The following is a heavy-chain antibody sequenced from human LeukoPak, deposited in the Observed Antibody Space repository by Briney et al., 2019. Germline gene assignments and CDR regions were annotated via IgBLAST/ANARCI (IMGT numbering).Heavy chain of an antibody. CDR3: ARESWDY. J-gene: IGHJ4*02. CDR1: GGSISSGSYY. CDR2: IYTSGST. V-gene: IGHV4-61*02. Sequence: SQTLSLTCTVSGGSISSGSYYWSWIRQPAGKGLEWIGRIYTSGSTNYNPSLKSRVTISVDTSKNQFSLKLSSVTAADTAVYYCARESWDYWGQGTLVTVSS.